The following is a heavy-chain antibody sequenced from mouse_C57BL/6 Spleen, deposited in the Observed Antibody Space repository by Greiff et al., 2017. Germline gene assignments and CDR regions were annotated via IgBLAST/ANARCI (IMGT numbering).Heavy chain of an antibody. CDR3: ARGAAWFAY. CDR1: GYTFTSYT. J-gene: IGHJ3*01. V-gene: IGHV1-4*01. D-gene: IGHD3-3*01. Sequence: QVQLQQSGAELARPGASVKMSCKASGYTFTSYTMHWVKQRPGQGLEWIGYINPSSGYTKYNQKFKDKATLTADKSSTAYMQLSSLTSEDSAVYYCARGAAWFAYWGQGTLVTVSA. CDR2: INPSSGYT.